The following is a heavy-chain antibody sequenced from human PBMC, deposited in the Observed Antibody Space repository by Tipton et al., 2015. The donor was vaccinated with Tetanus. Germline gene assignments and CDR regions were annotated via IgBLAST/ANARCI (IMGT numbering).Heavy chain of an antibody. CDR1: GFTLGHYG. CDR2: VWYDGSKR. D-gene: IGHD2-15*01. J-gene: IGHJ3*01. CDR3: SRTGYCGSASCYLRAYDF. Sequence: SLRLSCAESGFTLGHYGIHWVSQSPGKGLEWVALVWYDGSKRHFADSVKGRFTISRDNSEKTAYLHMSSLRPEDKAVYYCSRTGYCGSASCYLRAYDFWGQGAMVAV. V-gene: IGHV3-33*01.